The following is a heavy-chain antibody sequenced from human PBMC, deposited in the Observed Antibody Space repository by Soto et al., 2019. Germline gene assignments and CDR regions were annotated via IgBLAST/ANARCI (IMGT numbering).Heavy chain of an antibody. D-gene: IGHD2-21*02. V-gene: IGHV4-34*01. CDR3: ARFLVVVTAKGFAAFDI. CDR2: VNHSGST. CDR1: GGSFSGYY. Sequence: QVQLQQWGAGLLKPSETLSLTCAVYGGSFSGYYWSWIRQPPGKGLEWIGEVNHSGSTNYNPSLKSRVTISVDTSKTQFFLKLSSVTAADTAVYYCARFLVVVTAKGFAAFDIWGQGTMVTVSS. J-gene: IGHJ3*02.